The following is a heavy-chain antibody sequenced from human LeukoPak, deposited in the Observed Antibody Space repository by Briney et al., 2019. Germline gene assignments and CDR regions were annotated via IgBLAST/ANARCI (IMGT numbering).Heavy chain of an antibody. Sequence: SVKVSCKASGGTFSSYAISWVRQAPGQGLEWMGRIIPILGIANYAQKFQGRVTITADKSTSTAYMELSSLRSDDTAVYYCVSAGRPVSPDTHWGQGTLVTVSS. D-gene: IGHD1-14*01. CDR3: VSAGRPVSPDTH. V-gene: IGHV1-69*04. J-gene: IGHJ4*02. CDR2: IIPILGIA. CDR1: GGTFSSYA.